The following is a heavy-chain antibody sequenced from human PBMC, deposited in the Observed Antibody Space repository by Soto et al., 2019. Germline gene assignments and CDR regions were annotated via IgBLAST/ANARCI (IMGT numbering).Heavy chain of an antibody. J-gene: IGHJ4*02. D-gene: IGHD2-15*01. CDR2: MNHDGSEE. CDR1: GFPFSGYW. Sequence: EVQLVESGGGLVHPGGSLRLSCAASGFPFSGYWMSWVRQAPGKGLEWVANMNHDGSEEYSEDAVKGRFTISRDNAKNSLYLQMTSRRAEDTSVYYCARVGSHTLDYWGVGSLVTVSS. CDR3: ARVGSHTLDY. V-gene: IGHV3-7*01.